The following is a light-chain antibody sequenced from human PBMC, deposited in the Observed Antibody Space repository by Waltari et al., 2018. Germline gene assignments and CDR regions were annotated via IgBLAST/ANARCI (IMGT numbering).Light chain of an antibody. V-gene: IGKV1-39*01. Sequence: DIQMTQSPSSLSASVGDRVTITCRASQSISSYLNWYQQKPGKAPTLLIYAASSLQSGFPSRFSGSGSGTDFTLTISSLQPEDFATYYCQQSYSTPWTFGQGTKVEIK. J-gene: IGKJ1*01. CDR3: QQSYSTPWT. CDR2: AAS. CDR1: QSISSY.